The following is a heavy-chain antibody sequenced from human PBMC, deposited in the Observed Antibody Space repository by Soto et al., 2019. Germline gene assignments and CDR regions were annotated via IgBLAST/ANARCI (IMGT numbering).Heavy chain of an antibody. CDR2: ISSTTNYI. V-gene: IGHV3-21*06. CDR3: ARESEDLTSNFDY. Sequence: GGSLRLSCAASGFTFTRYSMNWVRQAPGKGLEWVSSISSTTNYIYYGDSMKGRFTISRGNAKNSLYLEMNSLRAEDTAVYYCARESEDLTSNFDYWGQGXLVTVSS. J-gene: IGHJ4*02. CDR1: GFTFTRYS.